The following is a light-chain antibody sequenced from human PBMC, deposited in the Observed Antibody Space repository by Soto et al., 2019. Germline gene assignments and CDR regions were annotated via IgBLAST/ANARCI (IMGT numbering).Light chain of an antibody. CDR2: GAS. Sequence: EIVMTQSPATLSVSPGERATLSCRASQTVSSNLAWYQQKPGQAPRLLIYGASTRATGIPARFSGSGSGTEFTLTISSLQSEDFAVYFCQQYNAWPPFTSGPGTKVEIK. CDR1: QTVSSN. V-gene: IGKV3-15*01. CDR3: QQYNAWPPFT. J-gene: IGKJ3*01.